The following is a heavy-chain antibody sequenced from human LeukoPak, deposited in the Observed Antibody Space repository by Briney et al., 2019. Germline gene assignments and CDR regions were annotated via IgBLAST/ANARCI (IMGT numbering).Heavy chain of an antibody. D-gene: IGHD3-3*01. V-gene: IGHV4-39*07. CDR2: IYYSGST. Sequence: SETLSLTCTVSGGSISSSSYYWGWIRQPPGKGLEWIGSIYYSGSTYYNPSLESRVTISVDTSKNQFSLKLSSVTAADTAVYYCARGGYYDFWSGYSSVPYYMDVWGKGTTVTVSS. CDR1: GGSISSSSYY. CDR3: ARGGYYDFWSGYSSVPYYMDV. J-gene: IGHJ6*03.